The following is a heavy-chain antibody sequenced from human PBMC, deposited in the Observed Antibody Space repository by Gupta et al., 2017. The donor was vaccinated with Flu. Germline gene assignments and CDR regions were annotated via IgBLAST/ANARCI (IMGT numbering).Heavy chain of an antibody. Sequence: QVQLVESGGGVVQPGRSLRLSCAASGFTFSSYGMHWVRQAPGKGLEWVAVISYDGSNKYYADSVKGRFTISRDNSKNTLYLQMNSLRAEDTAVYYCAKPGDKDIVVVVPFDYWGQGTLVTVSS. V-gene: IGHV3-30*18. D-gene: IGHD2-15*01. J-gene: IGHJ4*02. CDR3: AKPGDKDIVVVVPFDY. CDR1: GFTFSSYG. CDR2: ISYDGSNK.